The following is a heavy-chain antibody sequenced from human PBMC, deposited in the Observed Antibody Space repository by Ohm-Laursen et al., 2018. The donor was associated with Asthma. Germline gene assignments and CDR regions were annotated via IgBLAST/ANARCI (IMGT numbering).Heavy chain of an antibody. D-gene: IGHD5-18*01. V-gene: IGHV3-30-3*01. Sequence: SLRLSCTASGFTFSSNAMHWVRQAPGKGLEWVAVISYDGSNKYHAASVQGRFTISRDNSKSTLFLQMSSLRPEDTAVYYCARGLGGIHRWLSYQIDKWGLGTQVTVSS. CDR3: ARGLGGIHRWLSYQIDK. J-gene: IGHJ4*02. CDR2: ISYDGSNK. CDR1: GFTFSSNA.